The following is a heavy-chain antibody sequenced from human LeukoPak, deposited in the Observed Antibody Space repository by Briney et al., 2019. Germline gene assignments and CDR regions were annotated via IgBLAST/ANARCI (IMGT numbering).Heavy chain of an antibody. CDR2: ISISGGTT. Sequence: GGSLRISCTASGFAFSNHAMSWVRQAPGKGLEWVSSISISGGTTYYADSVKGRFTISRENSKSTLYLQMNSLRADDTAVYYCAKGGKWDVTPFDYWGQGTLVTVSS. CDR1: GFAFSNHA. CDR3: AKGGKWDVTPFDY. D-gene: IGHD1-26*01. V-gene: IGHV3-23*01. J-gene: IGHJ4*02.